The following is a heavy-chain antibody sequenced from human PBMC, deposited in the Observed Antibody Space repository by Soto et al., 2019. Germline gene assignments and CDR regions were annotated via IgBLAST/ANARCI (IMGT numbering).Heavy chain of an antibody. Sequence: GGSLRLSCAASGFTFSSYAMSWVRQAPGKGLEWVSAISGSGGSTYYADSVKGRFTISRDNSKNTLYLQMNSLRAEDTAVYYCAKDTAPIVLMVYAWFDPWGQGTLVTVSS. CDR3: AKDTAPIVLMVYAWFDP. D-gene: IGHD2-8*01. J-gene: IGHJ5*02. CDR2: ISGSGGST. CDR1: GFTFSSYA. V-gene: IGHV3-23*01.